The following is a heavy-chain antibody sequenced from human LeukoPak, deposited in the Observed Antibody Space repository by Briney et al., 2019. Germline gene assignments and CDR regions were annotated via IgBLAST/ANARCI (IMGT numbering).Heavy chain of an antibody. J-gene: IGHJ3*02. V-gene: IGHV3-64*01. D-gene: IGHD2-21*02. CDR3: ARDGGDHIYAFDI. Sequence: QPGGSLRLSCAASGFTFSSYAMHWVRQAPGKGLEYVSAISSNGGSTYYANSVKGRFTISRDNSKNTLYLQMGSLRAEDMAVYYCARDGGDHIYAFDIWGQGTMVTVCS. CDR1: GFTFSSYA. CDR2: ISSNGGST.